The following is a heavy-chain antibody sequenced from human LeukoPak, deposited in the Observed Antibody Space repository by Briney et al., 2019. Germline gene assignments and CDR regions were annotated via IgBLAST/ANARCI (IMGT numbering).Heavy chain of an antibody. Sequence: GGSLRLSCAGSGFTFSRYSMNWFPQAPGKGLERVSSISSRSTNIFYADSVKSRFTISRDNAKNSLYLQMNSLGAEDTAVYYCARDALRLVPEGYFYYVDVWGKGTTVTVSS. CDR1: GFTFSRYS. D-gene: IGHD6-19*01. CDR3: ARDALRLVPEGYFYYVDV. V-gene: IGHV3-21*01. J-gene: IGHJ6*03. CDR2: ISSRSTNI.